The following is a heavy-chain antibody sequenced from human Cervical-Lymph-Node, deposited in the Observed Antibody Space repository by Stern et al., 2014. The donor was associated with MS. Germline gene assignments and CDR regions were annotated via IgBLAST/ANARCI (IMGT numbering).Heavy chain of an antibody. CDR1: GFIFNYYG. J-gene: IGHJ4*02. CDR3: ASRYDYGDYIY. V-gene: IGHV3-30*03. Sequence: QMQLVQSGGGVVQPGRSLRLSCAASGFIFNYYGMYWVRQAPGKGLQWVAVISNDGSTTDYADTVQGRFTISRDNSKNTVFLQMNSLRVEDTGVYYCASRYDYGDYIYWGQGTLVTVSS. D-gene: IGHD4-17*01. CDR2: ISNDGSTT.